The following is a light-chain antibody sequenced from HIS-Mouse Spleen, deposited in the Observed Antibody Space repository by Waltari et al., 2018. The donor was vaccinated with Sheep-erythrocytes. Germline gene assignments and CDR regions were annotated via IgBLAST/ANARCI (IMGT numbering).Light chain of an antibody. CDR3: CSYAGSSTPWV. Sequence: QSALTQPASVSGSPGQSITISCTGTSSDVGSSNLVPWYQQHTGKAPKLMIYEGSKRPSGVSNRFSGSKSGNTASLTISGLQAEDEADYYCCSYAGSSTPWVFGGGTKLTVL. J-gene: IGLJ3*02. CDR2: EGS. V-gene: IGLV2-23*01. CDR1: SSDVGSSNL.